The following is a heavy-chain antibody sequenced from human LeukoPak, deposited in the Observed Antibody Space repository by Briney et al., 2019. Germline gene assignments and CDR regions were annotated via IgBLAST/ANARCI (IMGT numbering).Heavy chain of an antibody. V-gene: IGHV1-18*01. CDR2: ISANDGNT. Sequence: ASVKVSCKASGYTFTSYGISWVRQAPGQGLEWMGWISANDGNTDYPQKLQGRVTMTTDTSTSTAYMELRSLRSDDTAVYYCAALLGSRLDYWGQGTLVTVSS. D-gene: IGHD3-10*01. CDR1: GYTFTSYG. J-gene: IGHJ4*02. CDR3: AALLGSRLDY.